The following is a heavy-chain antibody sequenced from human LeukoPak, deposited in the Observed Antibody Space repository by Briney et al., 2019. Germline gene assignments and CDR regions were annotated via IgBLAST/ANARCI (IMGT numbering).Heavy chain of an antibody. CDR3: VRGDYYDRGVYYYD. J-gene: IGHJ4*02. CDR2: INPKSGGT. Sequence: ASVKVSCKASGYTFTAYYMHWVRQAPGQGLEWMGWINPKSGGTNYAQKFQGRVTTTRDTSVKTAYMELSSLRSDDTAVYYCVRGDYYDRGVYYYDWGQGTLVTVSS. V-gene: IGHV1-2*02. CDR1: GYTFTAYY. D-gene: IGHD3-22*01.